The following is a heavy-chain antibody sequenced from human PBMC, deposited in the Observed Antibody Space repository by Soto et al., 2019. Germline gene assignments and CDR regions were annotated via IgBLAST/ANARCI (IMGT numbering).Heavy chain of an antibody. CDR2: FDPEDGET. J-gene: IGHJ4*02. Sequence: QVQLVQSGAEVKKPGASVKVSCKVLGISLRDLSMHWVRQPPGKGLERMGGFDPEDGETIYAPNFQGRVSMTEDTSAGTAYMELSSLKSEDTAVYYCAAGGTSWLQSPFDYWGQGTLITVSS. CDR1: GISLRDLS. V-gene: IGHV1-24*01. D-gene: IGHD1-1*01. CDR3: AAGGTSWLQSPFDY.